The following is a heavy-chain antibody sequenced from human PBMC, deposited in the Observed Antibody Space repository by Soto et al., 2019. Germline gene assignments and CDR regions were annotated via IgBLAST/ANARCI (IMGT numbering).Heavy chain of an antibody. CDR1: GGSISNYY. V-gene: IGHV4-59*01. CDR2: IYYSVSS. D-gene: IGHD2-8*01. J-gene: IGHJ4*02. CDR3: ARGLRTYYFDI. Sequence: SETLPLTCSVPGGSISNYYWSWIRQPPGKGLEWIAYIYYSVSSNSNPALKSRVTISVDTSKNQFSLNLSSVTAADTAVYYCARGLRTYYFDIWGQGTLVTVSS.